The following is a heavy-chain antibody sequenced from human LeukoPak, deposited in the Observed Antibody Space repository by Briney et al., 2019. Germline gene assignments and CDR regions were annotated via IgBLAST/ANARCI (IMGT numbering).Heavy chain of an antibody. CDR2: IIPVFGTT. J-gene: IGHJ3*02. V-gene: IGHV1-69*08. CDR1: GGSFNIYT. Sequence: SVKVSCTASGGSFNIYTMNWVRQAPGQGLEWMGRIIPVFGTTNYAQKFQGRVTITADKSTTTAYMELSSLRSDDTAVYYCARDPHCGGDCYSEYDAFDIWGQGTMVTVSS. D-gene: IGHD2-21*02. CDR3: ARDPHCGGDCYSEYDAFDI.